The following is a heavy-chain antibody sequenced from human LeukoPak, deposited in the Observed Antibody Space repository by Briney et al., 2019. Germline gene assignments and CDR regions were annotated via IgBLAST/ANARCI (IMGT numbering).Heavy chain of an antibody. CDR3: TTDAGYSSGWYNY. CDR1: GFIFSNAY. J-gene: IGHJ4*02. CDR2: IKSKTEGGTI. V-gene: IGHV3-15*01. D-gene: IGHD6-19*01. Sequence: GGSLRLSCAASGFIFSNAYMKWVRQAPGKGLEWVGRIKSKTEGGTIDYAAPVKGRFTISRDDSRNMVYLQMNSLKTEDTAVYYCTTDAGYSSGWYNYWGQGILVTVSS.